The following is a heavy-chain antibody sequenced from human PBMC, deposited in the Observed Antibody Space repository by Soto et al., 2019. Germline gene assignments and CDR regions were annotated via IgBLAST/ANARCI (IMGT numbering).Heavy chain of an antibody. Sequence: SETLSLTCTVSGGSIWSWIRQPPGKGLEWIGYIFYSGSTNYNPSLTSRVTISVDTSKNQFSLKLSSVTAADTAVYYCARGRYYGSGTPIKYFDLWGRGTLVTVSS. CDR3: ARGRYYGSGTPIKYFDL. J-gene: IGHJ2*01. CDR1: GGSI. CDR2: IFYSGST. D-gene: IGHD3-10*01. V-gene: IGHV4-59*01.